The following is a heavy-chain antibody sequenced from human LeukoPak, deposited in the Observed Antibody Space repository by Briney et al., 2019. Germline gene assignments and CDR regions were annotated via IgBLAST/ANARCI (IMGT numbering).Heavy chain of an antibody. D-gene: IGHD2-15*01. CDR2: ITSSRTYI. V-gene: IGHV3-21*06. CDR1: AFTFASYT. Sequence: GGSLRLSCAASAFTFASYTMNWVRQAPGKGLEWVSAITSSRTYIYYAGSVRGRFTVSRDNAKNSVYLQMNSLRAEDTGVYYCARDPTPRYCSGGSCYTHYGMDVWGQGTTVTVSS. J-gene: IGHJ6*02. CDR3: ARDPTPRYCSGGSCYTHYGMDV.